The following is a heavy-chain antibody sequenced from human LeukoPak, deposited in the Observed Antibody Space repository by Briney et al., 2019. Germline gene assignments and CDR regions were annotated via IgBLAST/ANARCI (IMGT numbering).Heavy chain of an antibody. CDR3: ARGRGGDYVPSRFDY. J-gene: IGHJ4*02. V-gene: IGHV3-23*01. D-gene: IGHD4-17*01. CDR1: GFTFSSYA. Sequence: GGSLRLSCAASGFTFSSYAMSWVRQAPGKGLEWVSAISVSGGGTYYADSVKGRFTISRDNSKSTLYLQMNSLRAEDTALYYCARGRGGDYVPSRFDYWGQGTLVTVSS. CDR2: ISVSGGGT.